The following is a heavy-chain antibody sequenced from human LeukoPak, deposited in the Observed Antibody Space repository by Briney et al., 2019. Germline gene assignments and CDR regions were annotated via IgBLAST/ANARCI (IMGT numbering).Heavy chain of an antibody. CDR2: IIPIFGTA. CDR3: ARGYYDILTGSYYYYGMDV. D-gene: IGHD3-9*01. Sequence: AASVKVSCKASGGTFSSYAISWVRQAPGQGLEWMGGIIPIFGTANYAQKFQGRVTITADESTSTAYMELSSLRSEDTAVYYCARGYYDILTGSYYYYGMDVWGQGTTVTVSS. J-gene: IGHJ6*02. CDR1: GGTFSSYA. V-gene: IGHV1-69*13.